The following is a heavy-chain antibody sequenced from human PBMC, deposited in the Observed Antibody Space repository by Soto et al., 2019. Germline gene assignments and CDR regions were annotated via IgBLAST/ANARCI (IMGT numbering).Heavy chain of an antibody. CDR3: ASLAAAGSYYYYYGMDV. CDR1: GYSFTSYW. V-gene: IGHV5-51*01. CDR2: IYPGDSDT. J-gene: IGHJ6*02. D-gene: IGHD6-13*01. Sequence: GESLKISCKGSGYSFTSYWIGWVRQMPGKGLEWMGIIYPGDSDTRYSPSFQGQVTISADKSISTAYLQWSSLKASDTAMYYCASLAAAGSYYYYYGMDVWGQGTSVTVSS.